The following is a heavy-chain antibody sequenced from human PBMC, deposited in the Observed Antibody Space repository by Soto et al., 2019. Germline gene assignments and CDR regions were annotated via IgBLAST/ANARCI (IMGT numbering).Heavy chain of an antibody. D-gene: IGHD2-15*01. CDR3: ARQLKSGMVPYYFDY. Sequence: SETLSLTCTVSGGSISSGDYYWSWIRQPPGKGLEWIGYIYYSGSTNYNPSLKSRVTISVDTSKNQFSLKLSSVTAADTAVYYCARQLKSGMVPYYFDYWGQGTLVTVSS. CDR2: IYYSGST. V-gene: IGHV4-61*08. CDR1: GGSISSGDYY. J-gene: IGHJ4*02.